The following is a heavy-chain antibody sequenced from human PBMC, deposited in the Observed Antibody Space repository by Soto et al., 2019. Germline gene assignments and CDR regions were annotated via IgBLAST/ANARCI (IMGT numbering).Heavy chain of an antibody. J-gene: IGHJ5*02. Sequence: ASVKVSCKASGYTFTSYAMHWVRQAPGQRLEWMGWINACNGNTKYSQKFQGRVTLTRYTSASTAYMEMSSLRSEDTAVYYCARANWLDPWGQGTLVTVSS. V-gene: IGHV1-3*01. CDR2: INACNGNT. CDR3: ARANWLDP. CDR1: GYTFTSYA.